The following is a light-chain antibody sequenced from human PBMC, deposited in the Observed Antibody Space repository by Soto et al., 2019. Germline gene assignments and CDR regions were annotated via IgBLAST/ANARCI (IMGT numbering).Light chain of an antibody. Sequence: DIQMTQSPSTLSASVGDRVTITCRASQSISSWLAWYQQKPGKAPKLLIYKASSLESGVPSRFSGSGSGTEFTLTISSLQPDDFATYYCQQYHRSLTWPFAQGT. J-gene: IGKJ1*01. CDR2: KAS. V-gene: IGKV1-5*03. CDR3: QQYHRSLTWP. CDR1: QSISSW.